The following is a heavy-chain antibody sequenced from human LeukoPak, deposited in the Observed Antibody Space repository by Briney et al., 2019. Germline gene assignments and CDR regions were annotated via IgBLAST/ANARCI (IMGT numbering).Heavy chain of an antibody. J-gene: IGHJ4*02. V-gene: IGHV3-74*01. CDR2: INCDGSDT. Sequence: PGGSLRVSCKASGFIFNNYWMHWVRQAPGKGLVWVSRINCDGSDTTYADFVRGRFTFSRDNAKNTLYLQMNSLRAEDTAVYYCAKGGSSAYYPYYFDHWGRGALVILS. D-gene: IGHD3-22*01. CDR1: GFIFNNYW. CDR3: AKGGSSAYYPYYFDH.